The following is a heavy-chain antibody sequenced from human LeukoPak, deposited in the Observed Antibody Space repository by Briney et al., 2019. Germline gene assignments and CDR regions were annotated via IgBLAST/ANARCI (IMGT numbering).Heavy chain of an antibody. CDR1: GGSFSGYY. V-gene: IGHV4-34*01. Sequence: PSQTLSLTCTVYGGSFSGYYWSWIRQPPGKGLEWIGEINHSGSTNYNPSLKSRVTISVDTSKNQFSLKLSSVTAADTAVYYCARGLGFEEFGENYFDYWGQGTLVTVSS. J-gene: IGHJ4*02. CDR3: ARGLGFEEFGENYFDY. D-gene: IGHD3-10*01. CDR2: INHSGST.